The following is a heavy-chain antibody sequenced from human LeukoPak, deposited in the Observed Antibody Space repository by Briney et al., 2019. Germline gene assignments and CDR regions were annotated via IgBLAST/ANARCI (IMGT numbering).Heavy chain of an antibody. CDR3: AREAYYDFWSGYYTHDAFDI. Sequence: PSETLSLTCTVSGGSISSYYWSWIRQPAGKGLEWIGRIYTSGSTNYNPSLKSRVTMSVDTSKNQFSLELSSVTAADTAVYYCAREAYYDFWSGYYTHDAFDIWGQGTMVTVSS. D-gene: IGHD3-3*01. CDR1: GGSISSYY. J-gene: IGHJ3*02. V-gene: IGHV4-4*07. CDR2: IYTSGST.